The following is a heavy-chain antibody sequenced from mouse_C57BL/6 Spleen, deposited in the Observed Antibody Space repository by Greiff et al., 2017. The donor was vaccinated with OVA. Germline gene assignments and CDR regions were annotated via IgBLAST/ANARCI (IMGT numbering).Heavy chain of an antibody. D-gene: IGHD1-1*01. CDR2: INPSTGGT. CDR1: GYSFTGYY. V-gene: IGHV1-42*01. Sequence: VQLQQSGPELVKPGASVEISCKASGYSFTGYYMNWVKQSPEKSLEWIGEINPSTGGTTYNQKFKAKATLTVDKSSSTAYMQLKSLTSEDSAVYYCANHGSSSFYAMDYWGQGTSVTVSS. J-gene: IGHJ4*01. CDR3: ANHGSSSFYAMDY.